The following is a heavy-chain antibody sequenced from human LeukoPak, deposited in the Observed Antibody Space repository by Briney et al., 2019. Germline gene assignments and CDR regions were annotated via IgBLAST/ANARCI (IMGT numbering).Heavy chain of an antibody. CDR2: ISGSGSST. V-gene: IGHV3-23*01. CDR1: GFIFSNYA. CDR3: TRASVAGRHYFDY. J-gene: IGHJ4*02. Sequence: GGSLRLSCAASGFIFSNYAMSWLRQAPGKGLEWVSAISGSGSSTFYTDSVKGRFTISRDNSKNTLYLQMNSLRAEDTAVYYCTRASVAGRHYFDYWGQGTLVTVPS. D-gene: IGHD6-19*01.